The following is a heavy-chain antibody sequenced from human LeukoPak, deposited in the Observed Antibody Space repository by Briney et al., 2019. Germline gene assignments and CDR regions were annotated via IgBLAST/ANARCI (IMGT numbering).Heavy chain of an antibody. CDR1: GYTFTSYD. Sequence: ASVKVSCKASGYTFTSYDINWVRQATGQGLEWMGWMNPNSGNTGYAQKFQGRVTLTRNTSISTAYMELSSLRSEDTAVYYCARAYRSLYYYYYYYMDVWGKGTTVTISS. CDR2: MNPNSGNT. CDR3: ARAYRSLYYYYYYYMDV. D-gene: IGHD6-13*01. J-gene: IGHJ6*03. V-gene: IGHV1-8*01.